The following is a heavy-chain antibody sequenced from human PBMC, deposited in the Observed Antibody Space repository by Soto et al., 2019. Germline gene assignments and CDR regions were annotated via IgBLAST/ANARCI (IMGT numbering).Heavy chain of an antibody. V-gene: IGHV3-23*01. Sequence: EVQLLESGGGLVQPGGSLRLSCAASGFTFSSYAMSWVRQAPGKGLEWVSAISGSGGSTYYADSVKGRFTISRDNSKNTLYLQMNSLRAEDTAVYYCAKDPRGYCSGGSCQYFQPWGQGTLVTVSS. CDR1: GFTFSSYA. CDR3: AKDPRGYCSGGSCQYFQP. D-gene: IGHD2-15*01. CDR2: ISGSGGST. J-gene: IGHJ1*01.